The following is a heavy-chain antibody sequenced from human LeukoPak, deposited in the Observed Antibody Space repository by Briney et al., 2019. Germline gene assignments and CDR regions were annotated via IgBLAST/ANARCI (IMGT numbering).Heavy chain of an antibody. D-gene: IGHD1-26*01. CDR2: IGTAGDT. Sequence: GRSLRLSCAASGFTFSSYDMHWVRQPTGKGLEWVSAIGTAGDTYYPGSVKGRFTISRENAKNSLYLQMNRLRAGDTAVYYCARWRGAGPYYYYGMDVWGQGRTVTVSS. CDR1: GFTFSSYD. J-gene: IGHJ6*02. CDR3: ARWRGAGPYYYYGMDV. V-gene: IGHV3-13*04.